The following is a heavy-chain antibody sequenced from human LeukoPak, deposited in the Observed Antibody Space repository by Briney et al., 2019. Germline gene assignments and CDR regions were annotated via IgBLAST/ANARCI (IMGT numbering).Heavy chain of an antibody. CDR2: ISGSGGGT. CDR3: AKDLRGYYRPVDY. V-gene: IGHV3-23*01. D-gene: IGHD3-22*01. J-gene: IGHJ4*02. Sequence: GGSLRLSCAASGFTFNLYAMSWVRQAPGKGLEWVSVISGSGGGTNYTDSVKGRFTISRDNSKNTLYLQMNSLRTEDTAVYYCAKDLRGYYRPVDYGGKETRVTVPS. CDR1: GFTFNLYA.